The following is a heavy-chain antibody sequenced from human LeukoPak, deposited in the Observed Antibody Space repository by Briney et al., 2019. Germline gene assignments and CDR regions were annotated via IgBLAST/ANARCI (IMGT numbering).Heavy chain of an antibody. Sequence: SETLSLTCAVYGGSFSGYYWSWIRQPPGKGLEWIGEINHSGSTNYNPSLKSRVTISVDTSKNQFSLKLSSVTAADTAVYYCARGRGGGIQLWLRSYAFDIWGQGTMVTVSS. J-gene: IGHJ3*02. CDR1: GGSFSGYY. CDR3: ARGRGGGIQLWLRSYAFDI. D-gene: IGHD5-18*01. CDR2: INHSGST. V-gene: IGHV4-34*01.